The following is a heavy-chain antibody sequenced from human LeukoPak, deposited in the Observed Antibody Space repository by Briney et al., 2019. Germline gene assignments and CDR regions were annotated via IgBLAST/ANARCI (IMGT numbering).Heavy chain of an antibody. J-gene: IGHJ3*02. CDR2: TSYDGSNK. Sequence: GGSLRLSCAASGFTFSSYAMHWVRQAPGKGLEWVAVTSYDGSNKYYADSVKGRFTISRDNSKNTLYLQMNSLRAEDTAVYYCARDLAVGATPGDAFDIWGQGTMVTVSS. CDR3: ARDLAVGATPGDAFDI. D-gene: IGHD1-26*01. V-gene: IGHV3-30-3*01. CDR1: GFTFSSYA.